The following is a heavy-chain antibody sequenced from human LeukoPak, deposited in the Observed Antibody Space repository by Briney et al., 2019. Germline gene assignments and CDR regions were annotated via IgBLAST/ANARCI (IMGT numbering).Heavy chain of an antibody. CDR2: IWYDGSNK. CDR3: AKGPSETAMATAFDY. J-gene: IGHJ4*02. D-gene: IGHD5-18*01. CDR1: GFSLSRYG. V-gene: IGHV3-33*06. Sequence: PGGSLRLSCAASGFSLSRYGMHWVRQSPGKGLEWVAVIWYDGSNKYYADSVKGRFTISRDNSKNTLYLQMNSLRADDTALYYCAKGPSETAMATAFDYWGQGTLVTVSS.